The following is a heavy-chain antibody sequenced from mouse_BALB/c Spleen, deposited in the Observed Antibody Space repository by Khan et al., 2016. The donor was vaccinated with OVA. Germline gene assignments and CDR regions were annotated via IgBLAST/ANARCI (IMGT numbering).Heavy chain of an antibody. J-gene: IGHJ4*01. Sequence: QVQLQQSGPGLVAPSQSLSITCTVSGFSLSRYNIHWVRQPPGKGLEWLGMIWGGGGTDYNSTLKSRLSIRKDNSKSQLFLKMNGLRTDDTAIYYCARAYYRYDGYYAMDYWGQGTSVTVSS. D-gene: IGHD2-14*01. CDR1: GFSLSRYN. CDR3: ARAYYRYDGYYAMDY. V-gene: IGHV2-6-4*01. CDR2: IWGGGGT.